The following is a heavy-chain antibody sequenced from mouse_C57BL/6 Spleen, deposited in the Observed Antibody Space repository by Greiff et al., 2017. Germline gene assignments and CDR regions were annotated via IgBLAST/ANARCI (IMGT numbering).Heavy chain of an antibody. Sequence: EVLLVESGGGLVQPGGSMKLSCVASGFTFSNYWMNWVRQSPEKGLEWVAQIRLKSDNYATHYAESVKGRFTISRDDSKSSVYLQMNNLRAEDTGIDYCTNCLYAMDYWGQGTSVTVSS. D-gene: IGHD4-1*01. CDR1: GFTFSNYW. V-gene: IGHV6-3*01. CDR2: IRLKSDNYAT. CDR3: TNCLYAMDY. J-gene: IGHJ4*01.